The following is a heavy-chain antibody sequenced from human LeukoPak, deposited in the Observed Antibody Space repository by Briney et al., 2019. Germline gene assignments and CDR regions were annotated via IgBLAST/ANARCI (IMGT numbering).Heavy chain of an antibody. Sequence: SVKVSCKASGGTFSSYAISWVRQAPGQGLEWMGGIIPIFGTANYAQKFQGRVTITADESTSTAYMELSSLRSEDTAVYYCATLFTNLRFGYGMDVWGQGTTVTVSS. V-gene: IGHV1-69*01. D-gene: IGHD5/OR15-5a*01. CDR2: IIPIFGTA. CDR1: GGTFSSYA. CDR3: ATLFTNLRFGYGMDV. J-gene: IGHJ6*02.